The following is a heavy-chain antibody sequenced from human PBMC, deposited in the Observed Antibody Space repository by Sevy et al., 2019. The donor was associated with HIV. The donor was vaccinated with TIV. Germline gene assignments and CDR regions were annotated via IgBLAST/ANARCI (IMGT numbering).Heavy chain of an antibody. CDR1: GDSVSGGNYY. V-gene: IGHV4-61*01. CDR2: IYYSGST. CDR3: ARGLFDY. Sequence: SETLSLTCTVSGDSVSGGNYYWSWIRQPRGKGLEWIGYIYYSGSTNYNPSLKSRVTISIDTSKNRFSLRLTSVTAADTAVYYCARGLFDYWGQGTLVTVSS. J-gene: IGHJ4*02.